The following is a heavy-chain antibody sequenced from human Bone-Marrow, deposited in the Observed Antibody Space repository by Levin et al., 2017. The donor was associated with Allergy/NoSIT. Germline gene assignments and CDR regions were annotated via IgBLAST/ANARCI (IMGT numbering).Heavy chain of an antibody. CDR1: GFTFSSYG. CDR3: AKGQEMASHRWFDP. Sequence: GESLKISCAASGFTFSSYGMHWVRQAPGKGLEWVAVISYDGSNKYYADSVKGRFTISRDNSKNTLYLQMNSLRAEDTAVYYCAKGQEMASHRWFDPWGQGTLVTVSS. D-gene: IGHD5-24*01. CDR2: ISYDGSNK. J-gene: IGHJ5*02. V-gene: IGHV3-30*18.